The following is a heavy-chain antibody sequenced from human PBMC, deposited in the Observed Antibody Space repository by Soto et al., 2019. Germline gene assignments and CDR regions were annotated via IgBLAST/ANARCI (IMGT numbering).Heavy chain of an antibody. D-gene: IGHD6-19*01. CDR2: ISSNGVGT. J-gene: IGHJ6*03. V-gene: IGHV3-64*01. Sequence: AGSLRLSCAASGFTFSNYAMDWVRQAPGKVLEYVSGISSNGVGTYYANSVKDRFTISRDNSKNTLYLQMGSLRAEDVAVYYCARREQSDYYYMDVWGKGTSVTVSS. CDR1: GFTFSNYA. CDR3: ARREQSDYYYMDV.